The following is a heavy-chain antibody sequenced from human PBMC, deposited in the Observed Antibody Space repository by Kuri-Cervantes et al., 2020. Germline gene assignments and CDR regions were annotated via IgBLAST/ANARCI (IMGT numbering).Heavy chain of an antibody. CDR2: INHSGST. CDR3: ARAGPGNTTVRGVITRPRYFDY. D-gene: IGHD3-10*01. V-gene: IGHV4-34*01. CDR1: GGSFSGYY. J-gene: IGHJ4*02. Sequence: SQTLSLTCAVYGGSFSGYYWSWIRQPPGKGLEWIGEINHSGSTNYNPSLKSRVTISVDTSKNQFSLKLSSVTAADTAGYYCARAGPGNTTVRGVITRPRYFDYWGQGTLVTVSS.